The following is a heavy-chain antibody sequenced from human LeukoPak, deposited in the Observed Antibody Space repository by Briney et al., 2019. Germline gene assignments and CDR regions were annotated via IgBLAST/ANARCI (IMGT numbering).Heavy chain of an antibody. Sequence: EGSLRLSCAASGFTFSSYSMNWVRQAPGTGLEWVSSISSSSSYIYYADSVKGRFTISRDNAKNSLYLQMNSLRAEDTAVYYCARENYDFWSGYYPNWFDPWGQGTLVTVSS. V-gene: IGHV3-21*01. J-gene: IGHJ5*02. CDR1: GFTFSSYS. CDR2: ISSSSSYI. D-gene: IGHD3-3*01. CDR3: ARENYDFWSGYYPNWFDP.